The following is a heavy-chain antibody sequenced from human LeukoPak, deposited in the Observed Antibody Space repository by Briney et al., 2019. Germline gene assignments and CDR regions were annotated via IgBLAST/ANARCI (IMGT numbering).Heavy chain of an antibody. CDR1: GYTFTNYC. J-gene: IGHJ4*02. V-gene: IGHV1-46*01. Sequence: ASVKVSCKASGYTFTNYCIHWVRQAPGQGLEWMGIINPSGGSPRYAQKFQGRVTMIRDMSISTVYMELSSLRSEDTAVYYCARATRGYDSGRDLDYWGQGALVTVSS. D-gene: IGHD3-10*01. CDR2: INPSGGSP. CDR3: ARATRGYDSGRDLDY.